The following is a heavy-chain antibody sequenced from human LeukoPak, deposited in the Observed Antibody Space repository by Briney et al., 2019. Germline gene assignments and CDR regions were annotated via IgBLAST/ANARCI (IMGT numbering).Heavy chain of an antibody. V-gene: IGHV3-30*03. CDR2: ISKDGSDK. D-gene: IGHD1-26*01. CDR1: GFTFISYG. Sequence: TGGSLRLSCAASGFTFISYGIHWVRQAPGKGLEWVAVISKDGSDKKYADSVKGRFIISRDNSKNSLYLQMNSLRAEDTAVYYCARGPAYSGSYWPYWGQGTLVTVSS. J-gene: IGHJ4*02. CDR3: ARGPAYSGSYWPY.